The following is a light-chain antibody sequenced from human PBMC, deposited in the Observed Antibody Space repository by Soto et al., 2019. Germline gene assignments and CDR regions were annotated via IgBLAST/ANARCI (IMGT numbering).Light chain of an antibody. CDR2: ENK. V-gene: IGLV6-57*01. J-gene: IGLJ1*01. Sequence: NFMLTQPHSVSESPGNSVIISCTRSSGSIASNYVQWYQQRPGSSPTLVIYENKQRPSGVPDRFSGSIDSSSNSASLTISGLKTEDEADYYCQSSDSSIPYVFGTGTKLTVL. CDR1: SGSIASNY. CDR3: QSSDSSIPYV.